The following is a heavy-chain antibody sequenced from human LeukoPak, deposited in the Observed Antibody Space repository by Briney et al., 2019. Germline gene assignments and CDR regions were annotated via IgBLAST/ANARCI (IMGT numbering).Heavy chain of an antibody. V-gene: IGHV3-23*01. Sequence: AGGSLRLSCAASGFTLSSYAMSRVRQAPGKGLEWASAISGSGGITYYADSVKARFTISRDNSKNTLYLQMNSLRAEDTAVYYCAKSYIFDYWGQGTLVTVSS. CDR1: GFTLSSYA. CDR3: AKSYIFDY. D-gene: IGHD2-21*01. J-gene: IGHJ4*02. CDR2: ISGSGGIT.